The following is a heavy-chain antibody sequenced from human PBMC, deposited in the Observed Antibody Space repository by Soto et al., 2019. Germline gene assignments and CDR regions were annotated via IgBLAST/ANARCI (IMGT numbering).Heavy chain of an antibody. CDR3: ASRARFFVMTLPDYYYYMDV. Sequence: GESLKISCKGSGYSFTSYWIGWVRQMPGKGLEWMGIIYPGDSDTRYSPSFQGQVTISADKSISTAYLQWSSLKASDTAMYYCASRARFFVMTLPDYYYYMDVWCKRTTVTVFS. D-gene: IGHD2-15*01. CDR2: IYPGDSDT. J-gene: IGHJ6*03. V-gene: IGHV5-51*01. CDR1: GYSFTSYW.